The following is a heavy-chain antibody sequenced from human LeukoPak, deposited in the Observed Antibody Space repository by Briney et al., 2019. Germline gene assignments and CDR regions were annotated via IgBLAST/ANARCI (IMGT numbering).Heavy chain of an antibody. CDR1: GFTFTNYA. V-gene: IGHV3-53*01. J-gene: IGHJ4*02. CDR3: ARAKRHDY. Sequence: GGSLRLSCAASGFTFTNYAMSWVRQAPGKGLEWVSVIYSGGSTYYADSVKGRFTISRDNSKNTLYLQMNSLRAEDTAVYYCARAKRHDYWGQGTLVTVPS. CDR2: IYSGGST.